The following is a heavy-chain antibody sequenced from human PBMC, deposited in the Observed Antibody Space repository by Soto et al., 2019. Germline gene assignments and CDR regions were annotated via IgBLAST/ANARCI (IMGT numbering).Heavy chain of an antibody. J-gene: IGHJ3*02. CDR2: ISSSSSYI. D-gene: IGHD1-26*01. CDR1: GFTFSSYS. V-gene: IGHV3-21*01. Sequence: GSLRLSCAASGFTFSSYSMNWVRQAPGKGLEWVSSISSSSSYIYYADSVKGRFTISRDNAKNSLYLQMNSLRAEDTAVYYCARTLLVGFAFDIWGQGTMVTVSS. CDR3: ARTLLVGFAFDI.